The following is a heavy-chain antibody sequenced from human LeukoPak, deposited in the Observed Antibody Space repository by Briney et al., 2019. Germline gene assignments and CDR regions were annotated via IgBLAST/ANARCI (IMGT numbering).Heavy chain of an antibody. CDR2: LSYDEIDK. V-gene: IGHV3-30*18. CDR1: GFTISSYG. CDR3: AKSRLPYSYDSDS. J-gene: IGHJ4*02. D-gene: IGHD5-18*01. Sequence: GGPLRLSCAASGFTISSYGMHWVRQAPGKGLEWMAVLSYDEIDKFYADSVKGRFTISRDISKNTLYLQMNSLRAEDTAVYFCAKSRLPYSYDSDSWGQGTLVTVSS.